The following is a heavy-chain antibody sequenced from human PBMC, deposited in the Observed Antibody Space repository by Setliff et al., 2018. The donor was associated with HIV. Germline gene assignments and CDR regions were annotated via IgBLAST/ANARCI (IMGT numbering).Heavy chain of an antibody. CDR2: IYPGDSDT. D-gene: IGHD4-17*01. V-gene: IGHV5-51*01. CDR1: GYSFTIYW. J-gene: IGHJ1*01. CDR3: ATWTRAETSENFQH. Sequence: GESLKISCKASGYSFTIYWIGWVRQMPGKGLEWMGVIYPGDSDTRYSPSFQGQVTISADKSITTAYVHWSSLKASDTAMYYCATWTRAETSENFQHWGQGTLVTVSS.